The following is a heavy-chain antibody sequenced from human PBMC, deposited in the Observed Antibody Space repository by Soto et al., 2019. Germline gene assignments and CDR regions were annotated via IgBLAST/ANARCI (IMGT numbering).Heavy chain of an antibody. D-gene: IGHD1-7*01. CDR3: ARHPYNWNYAYYYYGMDV. CDR2: IDPSDSYT. J-gene: IGHJ6*02. Sequence: GESLKISCKGSGYSFTSYWISWVRQMPGKGLEWMGRIDPSDSYTNYSPSFQGHVTISADKSISTAYLQWSSLKASDTAMYYCARHPYNWNYAYYYYGMDVWGQGTTVTVSS. V-gene: IGHV5-10-1*01. CDR1: GYSFTSYW.